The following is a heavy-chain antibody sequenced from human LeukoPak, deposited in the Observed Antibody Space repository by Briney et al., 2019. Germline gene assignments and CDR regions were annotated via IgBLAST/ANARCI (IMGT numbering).Heavy chain of an antibody. CDR1: GFTFSSYG. V-gene: IGHV3-33*01. Sequence: PGGSLRLSCAASGFTFSSYGMHRVRQAPGKGLEWVAVIWYDGSNKYYADSVRGRFTISRDNSKNTLYLQMNSLRAEDTAVYYCARVQEGNYYYYMDVWGKGTTVTVSS. CDR3: ARVQEGNYYYYMDV. CDR2: IWYDGSNK. J-gene: IGHJ6*03.